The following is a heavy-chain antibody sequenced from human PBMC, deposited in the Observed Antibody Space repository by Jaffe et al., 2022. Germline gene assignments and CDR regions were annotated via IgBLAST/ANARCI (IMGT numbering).Heavy chain of an antibody. CDR1: GYSFTSYW. CDR2: IYPGDSDT. V-gene: IGHV5-51*01. CDR3: ARHPPLRGYCSGGSCYSGAFDI. D-gene: IGHD2-15*01. J-gene: IGHJ3*02. Sequence: EVQLVQSGAEVKKPGESLKISCKGSGYSFTSYWIGWVRQMPGKGLEWMGIIYPGDSDTRYSPSFQGQVTISADKSISTAYLQWSSLKASDTAMYYCARHPPLRGYCSGGSCYSGAFDIWGQGTMVTVSS.